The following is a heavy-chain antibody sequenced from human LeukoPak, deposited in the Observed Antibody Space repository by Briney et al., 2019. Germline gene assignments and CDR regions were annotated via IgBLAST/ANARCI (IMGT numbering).Heavy chain of an antibody. CDR3: AREGTARDAFDI. V-gene: IGHV3-30-3*01. D-gene: IGHD2-21*02. J-gene: IGHJ3*02. Sequence: GGSLRLSCAASGFTFSLYAMHWVRQAPGKGLEWVAFISSDGSDKYYADSMKGRFTISRDNSKNTLYLQMTSLRGEDTAMYYCAREGTARDAFDIWGQGTMVTVSS. CDR2: ISSDGSDK. CDR1: GFTFSLYA.